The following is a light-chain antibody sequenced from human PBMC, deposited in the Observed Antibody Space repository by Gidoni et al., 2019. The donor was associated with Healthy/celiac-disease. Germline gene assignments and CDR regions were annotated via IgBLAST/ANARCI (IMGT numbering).Light chain of an antibody. V-gene: IGKV3-20*01. CDR3: QQYGSSSYS. J-gene: IGKJ2*01. Sequence: EIVLTQSPGTLSLSPGERATLSCRASQSVSSSYLAWYQQKPCQAPRLLLYGASSRATGIPDRFSGSGSGTDFTLTISRLEPEDFAVYYCQQYGSSSYSFGQGTKLEIK. CDR2: GAS. CDR1: QSVSSSY.